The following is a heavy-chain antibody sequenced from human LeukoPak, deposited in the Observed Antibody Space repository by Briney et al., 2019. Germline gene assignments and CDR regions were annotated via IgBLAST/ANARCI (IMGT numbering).Heavy chain of an antibody. CDR2: IHYSGST. Sequence: KPSETLSLTCTVSGGSLSIYYWSWIRQPPGKGLEWVGEIHYSGSTNYHPSPKKPVPISGKTSQNQFSLKLSSCNPWAPAGYYSGSTNYNPSLKSRVTISVDTSKNQFSLKLSSVTAADTAVYYCASTLGYCSGGSCYPSFDYWGQGTLVTVSS. CDR3: GSTNYNPSLKSRVTISVDTSKNQFSLKLSSVTAADTAVYYCASTLGYCSGGSCYPSFDY. CDR1: GGSLSIYY. J-gene: IGHJ4*02. D-gene: IGHD3-10*01. V-gene: IGHV4-59*01.